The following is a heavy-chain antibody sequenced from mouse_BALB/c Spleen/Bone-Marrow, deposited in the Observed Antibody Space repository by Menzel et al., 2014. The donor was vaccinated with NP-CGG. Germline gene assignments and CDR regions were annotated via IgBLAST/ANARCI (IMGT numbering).Heavy chain of an antibody. D-gene: IGHD2-3*01. J-gene: IGHJ3*01. V-gene: IGHV1S81*02. CDR3: ARYDGPAWFAY. CDR1: GCTFTSYW. CDR2: INPSNGRT. Sequence: QVQLQQSGAELVKPGASVKLSCKASGCTFTSYWIHWVKLRPGHGLEWIGEINPSNGRTNYNEKFKNKATLTVDKSSSTAYIQLSSLTSEDSAVYYCARYDGPAWFAYWGQGTLVTVS.